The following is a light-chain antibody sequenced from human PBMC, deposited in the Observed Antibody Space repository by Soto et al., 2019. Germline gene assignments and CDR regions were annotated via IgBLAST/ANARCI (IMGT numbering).Light chain of an antibody. CDR2: DNN. CDR1: NSNIGAGYV. CDR3: HSYDTALSGV. Sequence: QLVLTQPPSVSGAPGQRVTMSCTGSNSNIGAGYVVHWYQQLPGTPPKLLIYDNNNRPSGVPERFSGSRSGTSASLAITELQAEDEGDYFCHSYDTALSGVFGGGTKLTVL. V-gene: IGLV1-40*01. J-gene: IGLJ2*01.